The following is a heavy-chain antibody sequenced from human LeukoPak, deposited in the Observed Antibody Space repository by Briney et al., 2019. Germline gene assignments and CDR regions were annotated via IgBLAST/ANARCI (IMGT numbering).Heavy chain of an antibody. CDR1: GDSISSSSYY. V-gene: IGHV4-39*01. CDR3: ASYFDNSGYYRRKYYFDF. J-gene: IGHJ4*02. CDR2: IYYSGST. Sequence: PSETLSLTCTVSGDSISSSSYYWGWIRQPPGEGLEWIGTIYYSGSTYYNPSLKSRVTISVDTSENQFSLKLSSVSAADTAVYFCASYFDNSGYYRRKYYFDFWGQGTLVTVSS. D-gene: IGHD3-22*01.